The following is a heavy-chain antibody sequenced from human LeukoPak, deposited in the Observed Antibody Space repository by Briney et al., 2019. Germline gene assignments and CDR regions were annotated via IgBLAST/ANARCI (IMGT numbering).Heavy chain of an antibody. D-gene: IGHD4-17*01. J-gene: IGHJ4*02. CDR2: IYYSGST. CDR1: GGSISSSSYY. V-gene: IGHV4-39*01. CDR3: ARMGAGDYLSFDY. Sequence: SETLSLTCTVSGGSISSSSYYWGWIRQPPGKGLEWIGSIYYSGSTYYNPPLKSRVTISVDTSKNQFSLKLSSVTAADTAVYYCARMGAGDYLSFDYWGQGTLVTVSS.